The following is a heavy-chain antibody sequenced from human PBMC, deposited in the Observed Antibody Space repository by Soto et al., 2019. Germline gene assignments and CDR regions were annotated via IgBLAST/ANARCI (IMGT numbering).Heavy chain of an antibody. V-gene: IGHV4-39*01. CDR3: ARGFPTVVTVYY. CDR1: GGSISSSSYY. CDR2: IYYSGST. Sequence: PSETLSLTCTVSGGSISSSSYYWGWIRQPPGKGLEWIGSIYYSGSTYYNPSLKSRVTISVDTSKNQFSLKLSSVTAADTAVYYCARGFPTVVTVYYWGQGTLVIVSS. J-gene: IGHJ4*02. D-gene: IGHD4-17*01.